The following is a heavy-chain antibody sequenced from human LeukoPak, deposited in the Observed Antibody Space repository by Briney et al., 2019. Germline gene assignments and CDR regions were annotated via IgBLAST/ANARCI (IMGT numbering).Heavy chain of an antibody. CDR2: IWYDGSDE. V-gene: IGHV3-33*01. CDR3: ARAGDAFDL. J-gene: IGHJ3*01. CDR1: GFTFSSYG. Sequence: GGSLRLSCAASGFTFSSYGMHWVRQAPGKGLEWVAVIWYDGSDEYYTDSVKGRFTIFRDNSKDTLYLQMNSLRAEDTAIYYCARAGDAFDLWGQGTMVTVSS.